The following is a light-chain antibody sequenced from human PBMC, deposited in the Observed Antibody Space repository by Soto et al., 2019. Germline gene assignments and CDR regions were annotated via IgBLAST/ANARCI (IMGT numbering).Light chain of an antibody. CDR3: NSYTGSNTLEV. V-gene: IGLV2-14*03. Sequence: VLTQPASVAGSPGQSITISCTGTSSDIGAYNYVSWYRQHPGKAPQLLIYDVNNRPSGVSHRFSGSKSGNTASLTISGLQSEDEADYFCNSYTGSNTLEVFGPGTKVAVL. CDR1: SSDIGAYNY. CDR2: DVN. J-gene: IGLJ1*01.